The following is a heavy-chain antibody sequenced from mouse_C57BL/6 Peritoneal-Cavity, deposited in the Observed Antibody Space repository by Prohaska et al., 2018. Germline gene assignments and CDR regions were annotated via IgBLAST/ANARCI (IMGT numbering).Heavy chain of an antibody. CDR3: ARLCDYDGDFDY. CDR2: IDTSDSET. J-gene: IGHJ2*01. D-gene: IGHD2-4*01. CDR1: GYTFTSYW. Sequence: QVQLQQPGAELVRPGSSVKLSCKASGYTFTSYWMHWVKQRPIQGLEWIGNIDTSDSETHYNQKFKDKATLTVDKSSSTAYMQLSSLTSEDSAVYYCARLCDYDGDFDYWGQGTTLTVSS. V-gene: IGHV1-52*01.